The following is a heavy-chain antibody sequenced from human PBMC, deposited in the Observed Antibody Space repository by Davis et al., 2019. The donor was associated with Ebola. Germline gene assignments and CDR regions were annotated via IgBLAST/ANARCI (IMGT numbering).Heavy chain of an antibody. CDR3: ARGGTMVRGVIITSPSYYYYGMDV. J-gene: IGHJ6*02. V-gene: IGHV1-69*13. D-gene: IGHD3-10*01. Sequence: SVKVSCKASGGTFSSYAISWVRQAPGQGLEWMGGIIPIFGTANYAQKFQGRVTITADESTSTAYMELSSLRSEETAVYYCARGGTMVRGVIITSPSYYYYGMDVWGQGTTVTVSS. CDR2: IIPIFGTA. CDR1: GGTFSSYA.